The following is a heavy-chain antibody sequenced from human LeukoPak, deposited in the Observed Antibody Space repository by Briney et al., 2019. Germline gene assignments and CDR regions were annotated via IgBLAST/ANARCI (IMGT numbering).Heavy chain of an antibody. CDR2: IYSGVST. CDR3: AKDLGLRAYHYYGMDV. V-gene: IGHV3-53*05. J-gene: IGHJ6*04. Sequence: GGSLRLSCAASGFTVSSNYMSWVRQAPGKGLEWVSVIYSGVSTYYADSAKGRFTISRDNSKNTLYLQMNSLRAEDTAVYYCAKDLGLRAYHYYGMDVWGEGTTVTVSS. CDR1: GFTVSSNY. D-gene: IGHD3-10*01.